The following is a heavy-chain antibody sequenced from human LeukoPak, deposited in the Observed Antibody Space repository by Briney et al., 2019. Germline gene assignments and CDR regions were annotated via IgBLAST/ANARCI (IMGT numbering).Heavy chain of an antibody. CDR3: ARNYGVTFDY. D-gene: IGHD3-10*01. J-gene: IGHJ4*02. V-gene: IGHV3-48*04. CDR1: GFTFSYYS. Sequence: GGSLRLSCAASGFTFSYYSMNWVRQAPGKGLEWVSYISSSSSSMYYADSVKGRFTISRDNAKNSLYLQMNSLRAEDTAVYYCARNYGVTFDYWGQGTLVTVSS. CDR2: ISSSSSSM.